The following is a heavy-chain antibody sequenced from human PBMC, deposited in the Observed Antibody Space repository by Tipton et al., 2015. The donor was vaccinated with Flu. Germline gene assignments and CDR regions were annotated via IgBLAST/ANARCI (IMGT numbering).Heavy chain of an antibody. CDR3: ATGYGDYVSYFDY. D-gene: IGHD4-17*01. CDR2: IKKDGSEK. J-gene: IGHJ4*02. CDR1: GFTFSSYW. V-gene: IGHV3-7*01. Sequence: SLRLSCAASGFTFSSYWMSWVRQAPGKGLEWVANIKKDGSEKYYVDSVKGRFTISRDNAKNSLYLQMNSLRAEDTAVYYCATGYGDYVSYFDYWGQGTLVTVSS.